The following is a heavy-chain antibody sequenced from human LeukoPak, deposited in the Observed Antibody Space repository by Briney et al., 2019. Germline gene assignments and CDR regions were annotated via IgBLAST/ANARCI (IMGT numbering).Heavy chain of an antibody. CDR2: INPNSGGT. CDR1: GYTFTGYY. Sequence: GASVKVSCKASGYTFTGYYMHWVRQAPGQGLEWMGWINPNSGGTNYAQKFQGRVTMTRDTSISTAYMELSRLRSDDTAVYYCARGGHGSGTTGYFDYWGQGTLVTVSS. CDR3: ARGGHGSGTTGYFDY. V-gene: IGHV1-2*02. D-gene: IGHD1-1*01. J-gene: IGHJ4*02.